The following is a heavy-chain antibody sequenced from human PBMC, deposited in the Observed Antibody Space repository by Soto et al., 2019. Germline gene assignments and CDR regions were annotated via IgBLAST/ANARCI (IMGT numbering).Heavy chain of an antibody. Sequence: QVQLVQSGPEVKKPGASVKVSCKVSGYTLNTYGLTWVRQAPGQGLEWMGWLSGYSGDAKYAQKFQDRVAMITDTSTGTAYLYLKCLRSDDSGVYFCAIGYCPNIICDAAEYSHRWGQCTPVTVSP. J-gene: IGHJ1*01. CDR1: GYTLNTYG. CDR2: LSGYSGDA. D-gene: IGHD2-8*01. CDR3: AIGYCPNIICDAAEYSHR. V-gene: IGHV1-18*01.